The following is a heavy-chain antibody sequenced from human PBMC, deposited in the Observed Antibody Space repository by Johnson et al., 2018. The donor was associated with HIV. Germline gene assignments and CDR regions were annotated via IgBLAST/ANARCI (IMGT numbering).Heavy chain of an antibody. Sequence: QVQLVESGGGVVQPGRSLRLSCAASGITFSDYAMHWVRQAPGKGLEWVAVISYDGSDKYYADSVKGRFTISRDSSKNTLYLQMNSLRAEDTALYYCARGEGRGAFDIWRQGTMVTVSS. CDR2: ISYDGSDK. CDR3: ARGEGRGAFDI. D-gene: IGHD3-10*01. J-gene: IGHJ3*02. CDR1: GITFSDYA. V-gene: IGHV3-30*04.